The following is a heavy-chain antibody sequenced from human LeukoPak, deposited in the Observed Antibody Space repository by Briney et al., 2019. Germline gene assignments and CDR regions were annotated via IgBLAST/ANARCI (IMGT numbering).Heavy chain of an antibody. CDR3: ARHSKETLRYFDWPMFDY. V-gene: IGHV4-59*08. CDR2: IYYSGST. Sequence: PSETLSLTCTVSGGSISSYYWSWIRQPPGKGLEWIGYIYYSGSTNYNPSLKSRVTISVDTSKNQFSLKLSSVTAADTAVYYCARHSKETLRYFDWPMFDYWGQGTLVTVSS. D-gene: IGHD3-9*01. J-gene: IGHJ4*02. CDR1: GGSISSYY.